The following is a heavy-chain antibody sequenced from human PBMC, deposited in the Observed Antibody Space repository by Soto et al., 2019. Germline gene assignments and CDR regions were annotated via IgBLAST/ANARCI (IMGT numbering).Heavy chain of an antibody. Sequence: SETLSLTCAVSGGSISSPNWWSWVRQPPGKGLEWIGEIYHSGSTYHNPSLKSRVTISVDKSKNQLSLKLSSVTAADTAVYYCASLSHSGGWYPDWFDPWSQGTLVTVSS. CDR1: GGSISSPNW. CDR3: ASLSHSGGWYPDWFDP. D-gene: IGHD6-19*01. V-gene: IGHV4-4*02. CDR2: IYHSGST. J-gene: IGHJ5*02.